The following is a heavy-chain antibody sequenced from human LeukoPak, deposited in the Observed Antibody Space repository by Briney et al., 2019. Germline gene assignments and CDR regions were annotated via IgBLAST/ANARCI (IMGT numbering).Heavy chain of an antibody. CDR1: GFTFSSYW. D-gene: IGHD3-10*01. CDR2: IYYSGST. V-gene: IGHV4-39*01. J-gene: IGHJ3*02. CDR3: ARTYYYGSVDDAFDI. Sequence: PGGSLRLSCAASGFTFSSYWMSWVRQPPGKGLEWIGSIYYSGSTYYNPSLKSRVTISVDTSKNQFSLKLSSVTAADTAVYYCARTYYYGSVDDAFDIWGQGTMVTVSS.